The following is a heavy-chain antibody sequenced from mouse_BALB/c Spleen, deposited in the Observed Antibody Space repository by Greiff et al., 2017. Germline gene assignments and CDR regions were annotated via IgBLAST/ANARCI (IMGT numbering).Heavy chain of an antibody. CDR1: GFTFTDYY. V-gene: IGHV7-3*02. CDR2: IRNKANGYTT. CDR3: ARDGCLFRPFDD. D-gene: IGHD1-1*01. Sequence: EVKLMESGGGLVQPGGSLRLSCATSGFTFTDYYMSWVRQPPGKALEWMGFIRNKANGYTTEYSASVKGRFTISRDNSKSILYLQMNTLRAEDSATYYCARDGCLFRPFDDWGAGTTLTVSS. J-gene: IGHJ1*01.